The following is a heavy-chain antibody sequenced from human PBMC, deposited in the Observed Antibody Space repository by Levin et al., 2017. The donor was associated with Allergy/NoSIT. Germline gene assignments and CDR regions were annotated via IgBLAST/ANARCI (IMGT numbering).Heavy chain of an antibody. D-gene: IGHD2-8*02. Sequence: GESLKISCKASGYTFTGYYMHWLRQAPGQGLEWMGWINPNSGGTNLAQKFKGRVTMTRDTSTSTAYMELRRLRSDDTALHYCARVVYDSDYYYGLDVWGQGTTVTVSS. V-gene: IGHV1-2*02. J-gene: IGHJ6*02. CDR2: INPNSGGT. CDR1: GYTFTGYY. CDR3: ARVVYDSDYYYGLDV.